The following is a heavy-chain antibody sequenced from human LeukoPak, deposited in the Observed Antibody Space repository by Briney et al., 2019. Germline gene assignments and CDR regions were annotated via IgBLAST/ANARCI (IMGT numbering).Heavy chain of an antibody. V-gene: IGHV3-30*02. J-gene: IGHJ4*02. CDR1: GFTFSSYG. Sequence: PGGSLRLSCAASGFTFSSYGMHWVRQAPGKGLEWVAFIRYDGSNKYYADSVKGRFTISRDNSKNTLYLQMNSLRAEDTAVYYCARDSYNVLRYFKNYFDYWGQGTLVTVSS. D-gene: IGHD3-9*01. CDR2: IRYDGSNK. CDR3: ARDSYNVLRYFKNYFDY.